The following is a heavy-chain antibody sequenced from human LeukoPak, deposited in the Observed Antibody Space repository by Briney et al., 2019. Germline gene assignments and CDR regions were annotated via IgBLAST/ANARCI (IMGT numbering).Heavy chain of an antibody. CDR3: ARRMQMSGMGEDRWLDP. V-gene: IGHV4-4*09. D-gene: IGHD3-16*01. J-gene: IGHJ5*02. CDR1: GGSINDYY. Sequence: SETLSLTCTVSGGSINDYYWNWIRQPPGKGLEGIGYIHNSWTTNYNPSLKSHISISVDTSKNHFSLRLSSVTAADSAVYYCARRMQMSGMGEDRWLDPGGQGTPVTVS. CDR2: IHNSWTT.